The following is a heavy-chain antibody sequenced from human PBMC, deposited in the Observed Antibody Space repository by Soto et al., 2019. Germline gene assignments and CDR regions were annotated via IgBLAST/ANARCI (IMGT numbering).Heavy chain of an antibody. D-gene: IGHD3-22*01. V-gene: IGHV4-30-4*01. CDR1: GASINNNDYY. CDR3: ARMSYFYDKWYFDL. Sequence: PSETLSLTCTVSGASINNNDYYWSWIRQTPGKGLEWIGYVYYSGTTDYIPSLKSRLSMSIDRSQNQFTLKLNSVTAADTATYYCARMSYFYDKWYFDLWGRGTLVTVSS. CDR2: VYYSGTT. J-gene: IGHJ2*01.